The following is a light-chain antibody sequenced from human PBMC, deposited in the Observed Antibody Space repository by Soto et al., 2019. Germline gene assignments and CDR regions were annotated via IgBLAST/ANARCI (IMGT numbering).Light chain of an antibody. CDR2: KAS. J-gene: IGKJ5*01. V-gene: IGKV1-5*03. CDR3: QHSYSNFPIT. CDR1: QSISSW. Sequence: DIQVTQSPSTLSASVGDRVTITCRASQSISSWLAWYQQKPGKAPKLLIYKASSLESGVPSRFSGSGSGTEFTLTISSLQPEDFATYFCQHSYSNFPITFGQGTRLEI.